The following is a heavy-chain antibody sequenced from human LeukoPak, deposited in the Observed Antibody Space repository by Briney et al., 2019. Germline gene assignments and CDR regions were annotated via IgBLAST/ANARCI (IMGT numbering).Heavy chain of an antibody. V-gene: IGHV4-34*01. J-gene: IGHJ4*02. CDR3: ARTRRWLGTRPFDY. D-gene: IGHD6-19*01. Sequence: SETLSLTCTVSGGSISSYYWSWIRQPPGKGLEWIGEINHSGSTNYNPSLKSRVTISVDTSKNQFSLKLSSVTAADTAVYYCARTRRWLGTRPFDYWGQGTLVTVSS. CDR2: INHSGST. CDR1: GGSISSYY.